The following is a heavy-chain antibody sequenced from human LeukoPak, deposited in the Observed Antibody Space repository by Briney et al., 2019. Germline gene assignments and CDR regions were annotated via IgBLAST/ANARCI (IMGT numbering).Heavy chain of an antibody. D-gene: IGHD3-10*01. V-gene: IGHV5-51*01. CDR2: IYPGDSDT. Sequence: GESLKISCKGSGYRFTSYWIVWVRQMPGKGLEWMGMIYPGDSDTRYSPSFQGQVTISADKSISTAYLQWSSLKASDTAMYYCARHVWFGETSYNWFDPWGQGTLVTVSS. J-gene: IGHJ5*02. CDR3: ARHVWFGETSYNWFDP. CDR1: GYRFTSYW.